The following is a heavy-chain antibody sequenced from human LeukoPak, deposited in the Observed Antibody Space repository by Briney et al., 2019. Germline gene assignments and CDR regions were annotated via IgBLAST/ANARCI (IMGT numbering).Heavy chain of an antibody. CDR3: ARVKYVVRGVIVDASYYFDL. V-gene: IGHV4-30-4*01. CDR2: ISYSWST. Sequence: PSQTLSLTCTVSGGSISIGDYYWSWIRQPPGKGLECIGYISYSWSTYYNPSLKSRVNISVDTSRNQFCLKLSSVTAADTAVYYCARVKYVVRGVIVDASYYFDLWGQGTLVTVSS. CDR1: GGSISIGDYY. D-gene: IGHD3-10*01. J-gene: IGHJ4*02.